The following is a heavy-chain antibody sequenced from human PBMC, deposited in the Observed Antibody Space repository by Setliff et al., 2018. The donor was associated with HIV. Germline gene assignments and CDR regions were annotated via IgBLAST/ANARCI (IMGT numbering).Heavy chain of an antibody. CDR3: ARHGGGSTRYMHAFDI. J-gene: IGHJ3*02. CDR2: IYHSGGT. Sequence: ETLSLTCTVSGYSISSGYYWGWIRQPPGKGLEWIGNIYHSGGTYYNPSLKSRVTISVDTSRNQFSLNLTSVTAADAAVFYCARHGGGSTRYMHAFDIWGQGRLVTVSS. D-gene: IGHD2-2*01. CDR1: GYSISSGYY. V-gene: IGHV4-38-2*02.